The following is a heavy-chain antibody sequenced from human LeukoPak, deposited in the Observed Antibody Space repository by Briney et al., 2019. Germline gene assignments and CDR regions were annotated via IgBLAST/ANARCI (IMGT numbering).Heavy chain of an antibody. V-gene: IGHV1-2*02. J-gene: IGHJ4*02. Sequence: EASVKVSCKASRYTFTGYYMHWVRQAPGQGLEWMGWINPNSGGTNYAQKFQGRVTMTRDTSISTAYMELSRLRSDDTAVYYCARAMITFGGVIGFDYWGQGTLVTVSS. D-gene: IGHD3-16*02. CDR3: ARAMITFGGVIGFDY. CDR1: RYTFTGYY. CDR2: INPNSGGT.